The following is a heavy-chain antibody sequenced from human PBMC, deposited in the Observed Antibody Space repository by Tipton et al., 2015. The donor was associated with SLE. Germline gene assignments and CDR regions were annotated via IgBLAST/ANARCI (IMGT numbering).Heavy chain of an antibody. V-gene: IGHV4-59*12. J-gene: IGHJ4*02. CDR1: GGSISSYY. D-gene: IGHD4-23*01. Sequence: LRLPCTVSGGSISSYYWSWIRQPPGKGLEWIGYIYYSGSTYYNPSLKSRVTMSVDRSKNQFSLKLSSVTAADTAVYYCARDTDYGGNYFDYWGQGTLVTVSS. CDR3: ARDTDYGGNYFDY. CDR2: IYYSGST.